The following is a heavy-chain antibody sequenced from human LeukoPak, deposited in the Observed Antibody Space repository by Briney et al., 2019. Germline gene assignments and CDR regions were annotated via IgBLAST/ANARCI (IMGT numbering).Heavy chain of an antibody. V-gene: IGHV1-69*05. CDR3: ARVEDSYYYYMDV. J-gene: IGHJ6*03. CDR1: GGTFSSHA. Sequence: SVTVSCKASGGTFSSHAISWVRQAPGQGLEWVGGLIPVFGTTNYAEKFQGRVTITTDESTRTSYMELRSLKSDDTAVYYCARVEDSYYYYMDVWGKGTTVTVSS. CDR2: LIPVFGTT. D-gene: IGHD5-24*01.